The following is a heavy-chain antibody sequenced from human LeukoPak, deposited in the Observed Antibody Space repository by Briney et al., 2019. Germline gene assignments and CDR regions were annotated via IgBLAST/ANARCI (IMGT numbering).Heavy chain of an antibody. J-gene: IGHJ4*02. Sequence: GGSLRLSCAASGFTFSNYWLSWVRQAPEKGLEWVANIKQDGSETYYVDSVKGRFIVSRDNAKNSLYLHMSSLRADDTAVYYCARVSAIWSGYYRDYWGQGTLVTVSS. D-gene: IGHD3-3*01. CDR2: IKQDGSET. CDR1: GFTFSNYW. CDR3: ARVSAIWSGYYRDY. V-gene: IGHV3-7*04.